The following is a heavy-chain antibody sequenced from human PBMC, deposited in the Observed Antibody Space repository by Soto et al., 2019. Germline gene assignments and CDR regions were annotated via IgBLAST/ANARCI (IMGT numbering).Heavy chain of an antibody. D-gene: IGHD5-12*01. Sequence: QPGGSLRLSCAASGFSFDYFAMGWVRQAPGRGLEWVSSISGGGDITYDGDSFKGRFIISRDKSKNTLYLEMNNLRVDDTAEYYCAKSTGYSGYDHFDFWGQGTVVTVSS. CDR1: GFSFDYFA. CDR3: AKSTGYSGYDHFDF. J-gene: IGHJ4*02. V-gene: IGHV3-23*01. CDR2: ISGGGDIT.